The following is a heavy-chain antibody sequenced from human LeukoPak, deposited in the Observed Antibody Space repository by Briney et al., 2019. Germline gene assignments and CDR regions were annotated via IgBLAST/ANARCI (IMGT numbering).Heavy chain of an antibody. V-gene: IGHV4-59*08. CDR3: ARHARHIWFGELLYGDDAFDI. CDR1: GGSISSYY. J-gene: IGHJ3*02. D-gene: IGHD3-10*01. Sequence: SETLSLTCTVSGGSISSYYWSWIRQPPGKGLEWIGYIYYSGSTNYNPSLKSRVTISVDTSKNQFSLKLSSVTAADTAVYYCARHARHIWFGELLYGDDAFDIWGQGTMVTVSS. CDR2: IYYSGST.